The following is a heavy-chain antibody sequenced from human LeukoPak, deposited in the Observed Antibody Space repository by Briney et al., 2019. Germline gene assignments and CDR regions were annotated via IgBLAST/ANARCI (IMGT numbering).Heavy chain of an antibody. CDR2: IIPIFGTA. CDR1: GGTFSSYA. Sequence: ASVKVSCKASGGTFSSYAISWVRQAPGQGLEWMGGIIPIFGTANYAQKFQGRVTITADESTSTAYMELSSLRSEDTAVYYCARGGDFVPTVTNFDYWGQGTLVTVSS. CDR3: ARGGDFVPTVTNFDY. V-gene: IGHV1-69*01. J-gene: IGHJ4*02. D-gene: IGHD4-17*01.